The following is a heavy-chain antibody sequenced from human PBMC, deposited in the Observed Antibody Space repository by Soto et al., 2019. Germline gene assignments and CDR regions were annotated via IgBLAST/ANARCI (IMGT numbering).Heavy chain of an antibody. V-gene: IGHV1-69*06. Sequence: QMQLVQSGAEVKKPGSSVKVSCKASGGTLTNFINYPINWVRQAPGQGLEWMGGIVPNIGTVNYAQKFQGRVTITADKATGTAYRERSSLRSEDTALYYWARRDTGGALRYCDNWGQGTLVTAAS. CDR1: GGTLTNFINYP. D-gene: IGHD2-8*02. CDR2: IVPNIGTV. J-gene: IGHJ4*02. CDR3: ARRDTGGALRYCDN.